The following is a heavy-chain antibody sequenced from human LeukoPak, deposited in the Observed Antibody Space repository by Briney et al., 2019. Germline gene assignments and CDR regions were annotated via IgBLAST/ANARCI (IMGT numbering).Heavy chain of an antibody. CDR2: ISGSGSST. D-gene: IGHD3-22*01. Sequence: GGSLRLSCAASGFTFSSYAMSWVRQAPGKGLEWVSAISGSGSSTYYADSVKGRFTISRDNSKNTLYLQMNSLRAEDTAVYYCAKKDSITMIVPGYSPPFDYWGQGTLVTVSS. V-gene: IGHV3-23*01. CDR1: GFTFSSYA. CDR3: AKKDSITMIVPGYSPPFDY. J-gene: IGHJ4*02.